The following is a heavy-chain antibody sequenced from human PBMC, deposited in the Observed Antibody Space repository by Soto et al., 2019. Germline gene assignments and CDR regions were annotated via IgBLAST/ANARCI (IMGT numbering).Heavy chain of an antibody. CDR3: ARVISSGRFLDFDY. Sequence: SETLSLTCTVSAGSISSGDYYWSWIRQPPGKGLEWIGYIYYSGSTYYNPSLKSRVTISVDTSKNQFSLKLSSVTAADTAVYYCARVISSGRFLDFDYWGQGTLVTVSS. CDR2: IYYSGST. J-gene: IGHJ4*02. D-gene: IGHD6-19*01. V-gene: IGHV4-30-4*01. CDR1: AGSISSGDYY.